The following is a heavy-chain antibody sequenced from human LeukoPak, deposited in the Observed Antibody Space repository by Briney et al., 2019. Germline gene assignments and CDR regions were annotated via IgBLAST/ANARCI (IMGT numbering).Heavy chain of an antibody. V-gene: IGHV1-18*01. CDR1: GYTFTSYG. Sequence: ASVKVSCKASGYTFTSYGISWVRQAPGQGLEWMGWISAYNGNTNYAQKLQGRVTMTTDTSTSTAYMELRSLRSDDTAVYYCARDSHDYVWGSYRFDYWGQGTLVTVSS. CDR2: ISAYNGNT. CDR3: ARDSHDYVWGSYRFDY. D-gene: IGHD3-16*02. J-gene: IGHJ4*02.